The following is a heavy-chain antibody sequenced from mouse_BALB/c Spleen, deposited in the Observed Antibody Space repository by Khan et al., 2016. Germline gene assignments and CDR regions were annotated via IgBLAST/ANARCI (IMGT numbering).Heavy chain of an antibody. CDR3: AREDWVRYYFDY. CDR2: IWAGGST. D-gene: IGHD4-1*01. Sequence: QVTLKESGPGLVAPSQSLSITCTVSGFSLTSYGVHWVRQPPGKGLEWLGVIWAGGSTNYNSALMSRLSISKDNSKSPVFFKMNSLQTDDTAMYYCAREDWVRYYFDYWGQGTTLTVSS. CDR1: GFSLTSYG. V-gene: IGHV2-9*02. J-gene: IGHJ2*01.